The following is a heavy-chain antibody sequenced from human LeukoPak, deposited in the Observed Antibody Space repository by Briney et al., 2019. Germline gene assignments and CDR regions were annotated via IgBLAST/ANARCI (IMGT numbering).Heavy chain of an antibody. CDR1: GFTFSRHA. D-gene: IGHD3-10*01. CDR2: ISYDGSNK. Sequence: PGRSLRLSCAASGFTFSRHAMHWVRQAPGKGLEWVAVISYDGSNKYYADSVKGRFTISRDNSKNTLYLQMNSLRVEDTAVYYCARDSSMLRGPLVIYYFDFWGQGTLVTVSS. CDR3: ARDSSMLRGPLVIYYFDF. V-gene: IGHV3-30*04. J-gene: IGHJ4*02.